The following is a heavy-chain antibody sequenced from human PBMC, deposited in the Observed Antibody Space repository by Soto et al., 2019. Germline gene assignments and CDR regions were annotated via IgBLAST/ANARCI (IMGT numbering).Heavy chain of an antibody. J-gene: IGHJ5*02. CDR3: ARDGIAAAGTSWFDP. CDR2: INADNGNT. Sequence: QVQLVQSGAEEKKPGASVKVSCKASGYTFTSHAMHWVRQAPGQRLEWMGWINADNGNTKYSQKFQGRVTITTDTSASTGYMELSSLRSEDTAVYYCARDGIAAAGTSWFDPWGQGTLVTVSS. CDR1: GYTFTSHA. D-gene: IGHD6-13*01. V-gene: IGHV1-3*05.